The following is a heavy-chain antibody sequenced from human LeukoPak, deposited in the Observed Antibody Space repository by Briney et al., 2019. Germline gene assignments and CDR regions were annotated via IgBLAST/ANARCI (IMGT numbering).Heavy chain of an antibody. CDR1: GGSISSSNW. D-gene: IGHD3-22*01. CDR2: IYHSGST. Sequence: PSGTLSLTCAVSGGSISSSNWWSWVRQPPGKGLEWIGEIYHSGSTNYNPSLKSRVTISVDTSKNQFSLKLSSVTAADTAVYYCARVAEYYDSSGYYYFDYWGQGTLVTVSS. J-gene: IGHJ4*02. CDR3: ARVAEYYDSSGYYYFDY. V-gene: IGHV4-4*02.